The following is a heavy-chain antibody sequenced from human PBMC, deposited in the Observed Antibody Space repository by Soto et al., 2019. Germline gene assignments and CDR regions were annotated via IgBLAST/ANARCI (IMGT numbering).Heavy chain of an antibody. CDR3: ADKTSSSVTKYYYYYYIDV. D-gene: IGHD6-6*01. J-gene: IGHJ6*03. V-gene: IGHV2-5*02. CDR1: GFSLSTSGVG. CDR2: IYWDEEK. Sequence: QITLKESGPTLVKLTHTLTLTCTFSGFSLSTSGVGVCWIRLPQGKPLEWLALIYWDEEKRYSPSLKSRLTIYKDTSKNQVVLTMTNMDPVDTATYYCADKTSSSVTKYYYYYYIDVWGKGTTVTVSS.